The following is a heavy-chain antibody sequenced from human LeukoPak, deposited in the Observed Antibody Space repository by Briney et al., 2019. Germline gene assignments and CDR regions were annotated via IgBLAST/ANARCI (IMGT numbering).Heavy chain of an antibody. CDR2: IYYSGST. J-gene: IGHJ4*02. CDR3: ARHVDTAMVNTYYFDY. Sequence: SETLSLTCTVSGGSISSSSYYWGWIRQPPGKGLEWIGSIYYSGSTYYNPSLKSRVTISVDTPKNQFSLKLSSVTAADTAVYYCARHVDTAMVNTYYFDYWGQGTLVTVPS. CDR1: GGSISSSSYY. D-gene: IGHD5-18*01. V-gene: IGHV4-39*01.